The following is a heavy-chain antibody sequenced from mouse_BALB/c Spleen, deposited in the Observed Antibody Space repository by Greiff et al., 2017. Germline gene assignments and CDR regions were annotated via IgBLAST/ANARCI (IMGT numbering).Heavy chain of an antibody. CDR1: GYSITSDYA. Sequence: EVHLVESGPGLVKPSQSLSLTCTVTGYSITSDYAWNWIRQFPGNKLEWMGYISYSGSTSYNPSLKSRISITRDTSKNQFFLQLNSVTTEDTATYYCASLSYYGNYVAYWGQGTLVTVSA. V-gene: IGHV3-2*02. CDR2: ISYSGST. CDR3: ASLSYYGNYVAY. J-gene: IGHJ3*01. D-gene: IGHD2-10*01.